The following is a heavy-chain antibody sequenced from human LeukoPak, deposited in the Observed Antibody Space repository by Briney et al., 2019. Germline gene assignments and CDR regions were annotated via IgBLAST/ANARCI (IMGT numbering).Heavy chain of an antibody. D-gene: IGHD1/OR15-1a*01. CDR3: AKDIKTGTTERYYYGMDV. CDR2: ISWDGGST. J-gene: IGHJ6*04. V-gene: IGHV3-43D*04. Sequence: PGGSLRLSCAASGFTFDDYAMHWVRQAPGKGLEWVSLISWDGGSTYYADSVKGRFTISRDNSKNSLYLQMNSLRAEDTALYYCAKDIKTGTTERYYYGMDVRGKGTTVTVSS. CDR1: GFTFDDYA.